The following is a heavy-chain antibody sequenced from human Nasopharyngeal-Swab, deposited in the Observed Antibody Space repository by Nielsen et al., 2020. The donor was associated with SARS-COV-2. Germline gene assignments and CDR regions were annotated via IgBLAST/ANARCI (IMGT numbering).Heavy chain of an antibody. CDR2: ISSSSSYI. CDR1: GFTFSSYS. D-gene: IGHD2-15*01. Sequence: GESLKISCAASGFTFSSYSMNWVRQAPGKGLEWVSSISSSSSYIYYAGSVKGRFTISRDNAKNSLYLQMNSLRAEDTAVYYCARLGVGLAATGPHYYYGMDVWGQGTTVTVSS. V-gene: IGHV3-21*01. J-gene: IGHJ6*02. CDR3: ARLGVGLAATGPHYYYGMDV.